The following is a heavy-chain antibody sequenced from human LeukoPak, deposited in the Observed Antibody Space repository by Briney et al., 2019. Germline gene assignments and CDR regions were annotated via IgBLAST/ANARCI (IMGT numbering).Heavy chain of an antibody. CDR3: AREVGGYYEVDY. CDR1: VYTFTSYY. V-gene: IGHV1-2*02. D-gene: IGHD3-22*01. Sequence: ASVKVSCKASVYTFTSYYMHWVRQAPGQRLEWMGWINPNSGGTNYAQKFQGRVTMTRDTSISTAYMELSRLRSDDTAVYYCAREVGGYYEVDYWGQGTLVTVSS. J-gene: IGHJ4*02. CDR2: INPNSGGT.